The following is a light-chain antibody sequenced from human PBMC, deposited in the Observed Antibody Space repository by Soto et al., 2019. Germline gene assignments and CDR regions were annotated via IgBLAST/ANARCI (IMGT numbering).Light chain of an antibody. CDR2: EVT. V-gene: IGLV2-23*02. CDR1: SSDLGKYNY. CDR3: CSYAGTTTLL. J-gene: IGLJ2*01. Sequence: QSALTQPASVSGSPGQSITISCTGTSSDLGKYNYVSWFQQHPGKAPKLMIYEVTNRPSGVSSRFSGSKSGNTASLTVSGLQAADEADYFCCSYAGTTTLLFGGGTKLTVL.